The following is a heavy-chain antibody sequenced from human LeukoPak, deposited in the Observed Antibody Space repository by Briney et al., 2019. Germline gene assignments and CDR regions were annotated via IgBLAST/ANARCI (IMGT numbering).Heavy chain of an antibody. J-gene: IGHJ4*02. D-gene: IGHD3-22*01. Sequence: GSLRLSCAASGFTVSSNYMSWVRQAPGEGLEWVSVIYSGGSTYYADSVKGRFTISRDNSKNTLYLQMNSLRAEDTAVYYCAIRGENDSSGSRTDYWGQGTLVTVSS. CDR3: AIRGENDSSGSRTDY. CDR1: GFTVSSNY. CDR2: IYSGGST. V-gene: IGHV3-53*01.